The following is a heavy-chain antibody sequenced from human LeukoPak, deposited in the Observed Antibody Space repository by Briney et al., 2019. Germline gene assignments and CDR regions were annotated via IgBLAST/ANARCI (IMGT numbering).Heavy chain of an antibody. D-gene: IGHD3-10*01. Sequence: ASVKVSCKVSGYTLTELSMHWVRQAPGKGLEWMGGFDPEDGETIYAQKFQGRVTMTEDTSTDTAYMELSSLRSEDTAVYYCATALAYLMVRGTYMDVWGKGTTVTVSS. CDR1: GYTLTELS. CDR2: FDPEDGET. J-gene: IGHJ6*03. V-gene: IGHV1-24*01. CDR3: ATALAYLMVRGTYMDV.